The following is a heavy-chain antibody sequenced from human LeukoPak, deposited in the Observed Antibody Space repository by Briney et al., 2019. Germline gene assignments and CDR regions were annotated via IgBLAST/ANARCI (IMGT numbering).Heavy chain of an antibody. CDR2: ISSSGSTM. CDR3: ASSSWYALDY. V-gene: IGHV3-48*03. Sequence: GGSLRLSCAASGFTFSSYEMNWVRQAPGKGLEWISYISSSGSTMYYADSVKGRFTISGDNAKNSLYPQMNSLRAEDTAIYYCASSSWYALDYWGQGTPVTVSS. CDR1: GFTFSSYE. D-gene: IGHD6-13*01. J-gene: IGHJ4*02.